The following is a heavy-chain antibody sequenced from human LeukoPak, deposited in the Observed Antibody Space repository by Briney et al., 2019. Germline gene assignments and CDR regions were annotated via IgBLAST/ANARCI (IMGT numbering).Heavy chain of an antibody. Sequence: SETLALTCTVSGGSISSYYWNWIRQPAGKGLEWIGRIYTSGSTNYNPSLKSRVTMSVDTSKNQFSLKLSSATAADTAVYYCARGGYCSSTSCYTPPYYYYYMDVWGKGTTVTVSS. CDR2: IYTSGST. J-gene: IGHJ6*03. V-gene: IGHV4-4*07. D-gene: IGHD2-2*02. CDR3: ARGGYCSSTSCYTPPYYYYYMDV. CDR1: GGSISSYY.